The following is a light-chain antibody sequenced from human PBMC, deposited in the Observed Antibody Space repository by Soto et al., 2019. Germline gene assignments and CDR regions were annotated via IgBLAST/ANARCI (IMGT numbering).Light chain of an antibody. CDR3: QQYGSSPIT. CDR1: QSVRSRY. CDR2: EAS. J-gene: IGKJ5*01. Sequence: EIVLPQSPAILSLSQGEGATLSCGASQSVRSRYLAWYQQKPGLAPRLPIYEASSRATGIPDRFSGSGSGTDFTLSISRLEPEDFAVYYCQQYGSSPITFGQGTRLEIK. V-gene: IGKV3D-20*01.